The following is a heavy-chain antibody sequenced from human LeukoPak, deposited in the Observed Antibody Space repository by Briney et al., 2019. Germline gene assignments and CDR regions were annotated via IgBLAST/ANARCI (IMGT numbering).Heavy chain of an antibody. V-gene: IGHV4-34*01. CDR2: INHSGST. D-gene: IGHD6-13*01. CDR1: GGSFSGYY. Sequence: SETLSLTCAVYGGSFSGYYWSWIRQPPGKGLEWIGEINHSGSTNYNPSLKSRVTISVDTSKNQFSLKLGSVTAADTAVYYCARAPKLIPGYSRRWYWRFGYFDYRGQGTLVTVSS. J-gene: IGHJ4*02. CDR3: ARAPKLIPGYSRRWYWRFGYFDY.